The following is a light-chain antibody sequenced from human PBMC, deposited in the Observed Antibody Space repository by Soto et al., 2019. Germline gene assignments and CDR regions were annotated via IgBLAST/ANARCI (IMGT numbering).Light chain of an antibody. CDR3: CSYASNNRGV. J-gene: IGLJ1*01. CDR1: SSDIGAYNY. V-gene: IGLV2-14*01. CDR2: EVS. Sequence: QSALTQPASVSGSPGQSITISCTGTSSDIGAYNYVSWYQHHPGKAPKLMIYEVSNRPSGVSSRFSSSKSGNTASLTISGLQAEDEADYYCCSYASNNRGVFGTGTKVTVL.